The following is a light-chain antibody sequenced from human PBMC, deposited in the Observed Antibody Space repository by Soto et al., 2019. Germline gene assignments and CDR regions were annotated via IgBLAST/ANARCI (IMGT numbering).Light chain of an antibody. CDR3: SSYTGSNTLYV. Sequence: QSVLTQPASVSGSPGQSITISCTGTSSDVGGYNHVSWYQQHPGKAPKLMIYEVGNRPSGVSNRFSGSKSGNTASLTISGLQAEDEADYYCSSYTGSNTLYVFGTGTKVTVL. CDR2: EVG. CDR1: SSDVGGYNH. J-gene: IGLJ1*01. V-gene: IGLV2-14*01.